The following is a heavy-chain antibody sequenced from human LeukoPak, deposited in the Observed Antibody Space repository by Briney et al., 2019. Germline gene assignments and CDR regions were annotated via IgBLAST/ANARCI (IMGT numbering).Heavy chain of an antibody. CDR2: IYYSGST. CDR3: ARVGGTNYYYYGMDV. Sequence: SETLSLTCTVSGGSVSSNGYFWNWIRQPPGKGLEWIGYIYYSGSTNYNPSLKSRVTISVDTSKNQFSLKLNSLTAADTAMYYCARVGGTNYYYYGMDVWGQGTTVTVSS. CDR1: GGSVSSNGYF. J-gene: IGHJ6*02. V-gene: IGHV4-61*08.